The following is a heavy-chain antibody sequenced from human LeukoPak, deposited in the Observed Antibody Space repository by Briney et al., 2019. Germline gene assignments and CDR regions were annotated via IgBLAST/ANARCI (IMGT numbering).Heavy chain of an antibody. V-gene: IGHV4-38-2*02. CDR1: GYSISSGYF. J-gene: IGHJ5*02. CDR2: IYHSGST. D-gene: IGHD6-13*01. Sequence: SETLSLTCTVSGYSISSGYFWGWIRQPPGKGLECIGTIYHSGSTYYNPSLKSRVTISVDTSKSQFSLKLNSVTAADTAVYYCARIYSSSWFLNWFDPWGQGTLVTVSS. CDR3: ARIYSSSWFLNWFDP.